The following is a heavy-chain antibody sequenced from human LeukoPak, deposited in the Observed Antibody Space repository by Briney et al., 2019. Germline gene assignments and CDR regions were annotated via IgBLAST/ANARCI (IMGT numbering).Heavy chain of an antibody. V-gene: IGHV3-33*01. CDR1: GFTFSSYG. J-gene: IGHJ4*02. D-gene: IGHD2-15*01. CDR3: ARDFCSGGSCYFFDY. Sequence: GGSLRLSCAASGFTFSSYGMHWVRQAPGKGLEWVAVIWYDGSNKYYADSVKGRFTISRDNSKNTLYLQMNSLRAEDTAVYYCARDFCSGGSCYFFDYWGQGTLVTVSS. CDR2: IWYDGSNK.